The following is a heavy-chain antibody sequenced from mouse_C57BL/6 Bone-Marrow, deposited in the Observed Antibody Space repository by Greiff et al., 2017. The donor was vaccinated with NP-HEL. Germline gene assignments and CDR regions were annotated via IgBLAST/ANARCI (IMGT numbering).Heavy chain of an antibody. CDR2: ISYDGSN. CDR3: ARDRILMGY. CDR1: GYSITSGYY. Sequence: EVKLLESGPGLVKPSQSLSLTCSVTGYSITSGYYWNWIRQFPGNKLEWMGYISYDGSNNYNPSLKNRISITRDTSKNQFFLKLNSVTTEDTATYCCARDRILMGYWGQGASVTVYS. J-gene: IGHJ4*01. V-gene: IGHV3-6*01.